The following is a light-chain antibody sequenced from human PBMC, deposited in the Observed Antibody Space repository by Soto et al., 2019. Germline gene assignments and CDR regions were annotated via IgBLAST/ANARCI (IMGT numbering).Light chain of an antibody. CDR1: QSVSSNY. CDR2: GAS. Sequence: EIVLTQSPGTLSLSPGERATLSCRASQSVSSNYLAWYQQRPGQAPRLLIFGASYRAAGIPDRFSGSGSGTDVIRTISRLEPEDFAVDYCQHYGSSPPEFTFGPGTKVDSK. J-gene: IGKJ3*01. CDR3: QHYGSSPPEFT. V-gene: IGKV3-20*01.